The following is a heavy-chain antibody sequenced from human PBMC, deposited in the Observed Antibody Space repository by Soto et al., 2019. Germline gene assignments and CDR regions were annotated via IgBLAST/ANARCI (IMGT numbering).Heavy chain of an antibody. J-gene: IGHJ6*02. V-gene: IGHV3-49*03. CDR2: IRSKAYGGTT. CDR1: GFTFGDYA. CDR3: TRSWEGYDFWSGYYRTDYYYGMDV. D-gene: IGHD3-3*01. Sequence: PGGSLRLSCTASGFTFGDYAMSWFRQAPGKGLEWVGFIRSKAYGGTTEYAASVKGRFTISRDDSKSIAYLQMNSLKTEDTAVYYCTRSWEGYDFWSGYYRTDYYYGMDVWGQGTTVTVSS.